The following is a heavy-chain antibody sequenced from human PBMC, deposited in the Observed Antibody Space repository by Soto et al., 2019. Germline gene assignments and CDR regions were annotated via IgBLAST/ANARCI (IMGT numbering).Heavy chain of an antibody. CDR2: IFYTGSP. V-gene: IGHV4-30-4*01. J-gene: IGHJ3*02. D-gene: IGHD3-10*01. CDR3: AGEPKGGSGSYSNAFDI. CDR1: GGSXSSGDYY. Sequence: LSLTCTVSGGSXSSGDYYSTLIRQTPGKGLEWIGFIFYTGSPYYNPSLKSRVAISVDTSKNQFSLNLTSVTAADTAVYFCAGEPKGGSGSYSNAFDIWGQGTMVTVSS.